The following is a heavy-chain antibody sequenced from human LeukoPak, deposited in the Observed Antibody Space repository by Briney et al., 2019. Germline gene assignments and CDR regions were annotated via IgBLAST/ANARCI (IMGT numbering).Heavy chain of an antibody. J-gene: IGHJ1*01. V-gene: IGHV1-69*04. CDR3: ASYSSGWYGEYFQH. D-gene: IGHD6-19*01. CDR1: GYTFTSYA. Sequence: SVKVSCKASGYTFTSYAMNWVRQAPGQGLEWMGRIIPILGIANYAQKFQGRVTITADKSTSTAYMELSSLRSEDTAVYYCASYSSGWYGEYFQHWGQGTLVTVSS. CDR2: IIPILGIA.